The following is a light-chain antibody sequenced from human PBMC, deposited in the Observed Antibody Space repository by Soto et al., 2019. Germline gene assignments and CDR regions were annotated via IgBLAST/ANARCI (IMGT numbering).Light chain of an antibody. V-gene: IGKV1-8*01. J-gene: IGKJ5*01. Sequence: AIRMTQSPSSLSSSTGDRFTSTWLAIQGISSYLAWYQQKPGKDPKLLIYAASTLQSGVQSRFSGSGSGTDFTLTISCLQSEDFATYYCQQYYSYTYTFGQGTRLEIK. CDR2: AAS. CDR3: QQYYSYTYT. CDR1: QGISSY.